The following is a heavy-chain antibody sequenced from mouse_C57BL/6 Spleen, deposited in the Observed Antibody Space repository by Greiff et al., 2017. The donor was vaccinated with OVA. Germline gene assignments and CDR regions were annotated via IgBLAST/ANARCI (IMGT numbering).Heavy chain of an antibody. J-gene: IGHJ4*01. Sequence: EVKLMESGGGLVQPGGSLSLSCAASGFTFTDYYMSWVRQPPGKALEWLGFIRNKANGYTTEYSASVKGRFTISRDNSQSILYLQMNALRAEDSATYYCARYRPFMDYWGQGTSVTVSS. CDR3: ARYRPFMDY. V-gene: IGHV7-3*01. CDR2: IRNKANGYTT. CDR1: GFTFTDYY.